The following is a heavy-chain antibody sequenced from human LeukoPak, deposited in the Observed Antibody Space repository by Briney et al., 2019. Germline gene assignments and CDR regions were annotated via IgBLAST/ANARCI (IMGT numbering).Heavy chain of an antibody. D-gene: IGHD3-22*01. CDR1: GGSISSYY. CDR2: IYYSGST. J-gene: IGHJ4*02. CDR3: ARWDYYDSSGYRKYYFDY. Sequence: SETLSLTCTVSGGSISSYYWSWIRQPPGKGLEWTGSIYYSGSTYYNPSLKSRVTISVDTSKNQFSLKLSSVTAADTAVYYCARWDYYDSSGYRKYYFDYWGQGTLVTVSS. V-gene: IGHV4-59*05.